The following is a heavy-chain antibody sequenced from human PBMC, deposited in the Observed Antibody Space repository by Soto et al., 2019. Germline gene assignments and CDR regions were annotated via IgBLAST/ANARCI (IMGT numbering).Heavy chain of an antibody. Sequence: QVQLQESGPGLVKPSQTLSLTCTVSGGSISSGDYYWSWIRQPPGKGLEWIGYIYYSGSTYYNPSXXXRXXISIDTSKNQFSLKLRSVPAADTAVYYCARLSYYHSSAIDPWGQGTLVTVSS. V-gene: IGHV4-30-4*01. D-gene: IGHD3-22*01. J-gene: IGHJ5*02. CDR3: ARLSYYHSSAIDP. CDR1: GGSISSGDYY. CDR2: IYYSGST.